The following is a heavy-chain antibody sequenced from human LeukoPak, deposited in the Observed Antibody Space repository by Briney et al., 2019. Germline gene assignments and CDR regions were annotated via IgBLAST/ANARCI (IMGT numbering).Heavy chain of an antibody. CDR3: ARAPSSSWYGSPYYFDY. CDR1: GGSFSGYY. V-gene: IGHV4-34*01. D-gene: IGHD6-13*01. Sequence: PETLSLTCAVYGGSFSGYYWSWIRQPPGKGLEWIGEINHSGSTNYNPSLKSRVTISVDTSKNQFSLKLSSVTAADTAVYYCARAPSSSWYGSPYYFDYWGQGTLVTVSS. CDR2: INHSGST. J-gene: IGHJ4*02.